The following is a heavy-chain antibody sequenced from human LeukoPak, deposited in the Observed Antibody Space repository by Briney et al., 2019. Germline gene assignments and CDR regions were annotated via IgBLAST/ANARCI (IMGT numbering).Heavy chain of an antibody. V-gene: IGHV3-23*01. CDR2: ISRSSDVR. CDR1: GFSFSNYD. J-gene: IGHJ4*02. CDR3: LPSDG. D-gene: IGHD3-10*01. Sequence: GGSLRLSCAASGFSFSNYDTTWVRQAPGKGLEWVASISRSSDVRNYADSVKGRFTISRDNSKNTLHLQMNSLRAEDTAVYYCLPSDGGGQGTLVTVSS.